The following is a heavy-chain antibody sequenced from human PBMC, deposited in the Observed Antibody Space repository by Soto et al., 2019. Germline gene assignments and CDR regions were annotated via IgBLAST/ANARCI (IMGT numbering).Heavy chain of an antibody. Sequence: GGSLRLSCAASGFTFDDYTMHWVRQAPGKGLEWVSLISWDGGSTYYVDSVKGRFTISRDNSKNSLYLQMNSLRTEDTALYYCAKDAVGDRPMYYFDYWGQGTLVTVSS. D-gene: IGHD3-10*02. V-gene: IGHV3-43*01. CDR2: ISWDGGST. J-gene: IGHJ4*02. CDR1: GFTFDDYT. CDR3: AKDAVGDRPMYYFDY.